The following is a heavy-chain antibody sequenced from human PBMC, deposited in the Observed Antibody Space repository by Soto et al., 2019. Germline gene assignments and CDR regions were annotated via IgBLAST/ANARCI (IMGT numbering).Heavy chain of an antibody. CDR1: GGSISSSSYY. J-gene: IGHJ4*02. V-gene: IGHV4-39*01. D-gene: IGHD2-8*01. Sequence: PSETLSLTCTVSGGSISSSSYYWGWIRQPPGKGLEWIGSIYYRGRSYSKSSVKSRVTISVDTSKNQFSLNLNSVTASDTAAYYCVSQRTSVLTQAYFDYWGPGALVTVS. CDR2: IYYRGRS. CDR3: VSQRTSVLTQAYFDY.